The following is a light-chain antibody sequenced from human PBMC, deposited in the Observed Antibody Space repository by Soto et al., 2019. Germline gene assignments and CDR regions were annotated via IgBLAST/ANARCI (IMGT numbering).Light chain of an antibody. CDR2: STS. CDR1: QGINSW. CDR3: QQSESLPLT. V-gene: IGKV1D-12*01. Sequence: DIQMTQSPSSVSASVGDRVTITCRASQGINSWLAWYQQKPGKAPTLLIYSTSNLQSGVPSRFSGSGSATDFTLTITSLQPEDFATYFCQQSESLPLTFGVGTKVESK. J-gene: IGKJ4*01.